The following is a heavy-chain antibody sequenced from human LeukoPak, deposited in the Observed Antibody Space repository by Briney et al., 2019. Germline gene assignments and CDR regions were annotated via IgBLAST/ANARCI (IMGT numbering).Heavy chain of an antibody. D-gene: IGHD3-22*01. CDR2: ISAYNGNT. Sequence: ASVKVSCKASGYTFTSYGISWVRQAPGQGLEWMGWISAYNGNTNYAQKLQGRVTMTTDTSTSTAYMELRSLRSDDTAVYYCARFTPYYYDSSGYYGAGPFDCWGQGTLVTVSS. V-gene: IGHV1-18*01. CDR1: GYTFTSYG. CDR3: ARFTPYYYDSSGYYGAGPFDC. J-gene: IGHJ4*02.